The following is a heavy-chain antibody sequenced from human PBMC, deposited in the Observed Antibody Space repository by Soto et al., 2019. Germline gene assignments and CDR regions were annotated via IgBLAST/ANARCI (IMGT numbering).Heavy chain of an antibody. D-gene: IGHD5-12*01. CDR3: AREAQDIVATISHYYYYMDV. CDR2: IYYSGST. CDR1: GGSISSGGYY. V-gene: IGHV4-31*03. J-gene: IGHJ6*03. Sequence: SETLSLTCTVSGGSISSGGYYWSWIRQHPGKGLEWIGYIYYSGSTYYNPSLKSRVTISVDTSKNQFSLKLSSVTAADTAVYYCAREAQDIVATISHYYYYMDVWGKGTTVTVSS.